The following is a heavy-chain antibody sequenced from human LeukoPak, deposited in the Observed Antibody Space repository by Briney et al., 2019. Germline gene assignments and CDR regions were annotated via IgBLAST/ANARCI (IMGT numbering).Heavy chain of an antibody. D-gene: IGHD3-22*01. J-gene: IGHJ6*02. CDR2: ISSSSSYI. Sequence: PGGSLRLSCAASGFTFSSYSMNWVRQAPGKGLEWVSSISSSSSYIYYADSVKGRFTISRDNAKNSLYLQMNSLRAEDTAVYYCARGSGYDYYCGMDVWGQGTTVTVSS. V-gene: IGHV3-21*01. CDR3: ARGSGYDYYCGMDV. CDR1: GFTFSSYS.